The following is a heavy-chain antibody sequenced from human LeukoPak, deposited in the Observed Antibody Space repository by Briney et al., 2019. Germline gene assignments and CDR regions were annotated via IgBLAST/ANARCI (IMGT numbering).Heavy chain of an antibody. V-gene: IGHV3-23*01. CDR3: AKDGGEYYDILTGYYPRLYYMDV. J-gene: IGHJ6*03. CDR2: ISGSGGST. CDR1: GFTLSTYG. Sequence: GGSLRLSCVASGFTLSTYGMSWVRQAPGKGLEWVSAISGSGGSTYYADSVKGRFTISRDNSKNTLYLQMNSLRAEDTAVYYCAKDGGEYYDILTGYYPRLYYMDVWGKGTTVTISS. D-gene: IGHD3-9*01.